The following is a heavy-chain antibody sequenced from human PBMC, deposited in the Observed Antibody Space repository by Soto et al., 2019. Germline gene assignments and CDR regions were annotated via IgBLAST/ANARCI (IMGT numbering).Heavy chain of an antibody. CDR2: IYYSGST. Sequence: PSETLSLTCTVSGGSISSSSYYWGWIRQPPGKGLEWIGSIYYSGSTYYNPSLKSRVTISVDTSKNQFSLKLSSVTAADTAVYYCARLSSFDYWGQGTLVTVSS. CDR1: GGSISSSSYY. J-gene: IGHJ4*02. CDR3: ARLSSFDY. V-gene: IGHV4-39*01. D-gene: IGHD2-15*01.